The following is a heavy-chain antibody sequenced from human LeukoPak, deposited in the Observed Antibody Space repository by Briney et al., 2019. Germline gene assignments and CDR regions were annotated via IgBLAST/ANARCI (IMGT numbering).Heavy chain of an antibody. Sequence: PSETLSLTCTVSGGSISSSSYYWGWIRQPPGKGLEWIGSIYYSGSTYYNPPLKSRVTISVDTSKNQLSLKLSSVTAADTAVYYCARHWETSSWYVDYWGQGTLVTVSS. D-gene: IGHD6-13*01. CDR3: ARHWETSSWYVDY. CDR2: IYYSGST. CDR1: GGSISSSSYY. J-gene: IGHJ4*02. V-gene: IGHV4-39*01.